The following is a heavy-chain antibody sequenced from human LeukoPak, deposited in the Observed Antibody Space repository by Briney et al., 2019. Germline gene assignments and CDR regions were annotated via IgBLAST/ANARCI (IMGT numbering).Heavy chain of an antibody. CDR2: IDPSGGST. CDR1: GYTFTSYY. Sequence: ASVKVSCKASGYTFTSYYIHWVRQAPGQGLEWMGIIDPSGGSTNYAQKFQGRVTMTTDTSTSTAYMELRSLRSDDTAIYYCARSGVGATSGNSDYWGQGTLVTVSS. V-gene: IGHV1-46*01. CDR3: ARSGVGATSGNSDY. D-gene: IGHD1-26*01. J-gene: IGHJ4*02.